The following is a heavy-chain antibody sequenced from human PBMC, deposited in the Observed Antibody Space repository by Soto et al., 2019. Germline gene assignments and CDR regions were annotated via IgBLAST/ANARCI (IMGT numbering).Heavy chain of an antibody. CDR3: ARDADSGSYSDY. D-gene: IGHD1-26*01. V-gene: IGHV3-30-3*01. CDR2: ISYDGSNK. CDR1: GFTFSSYA. J-gene: IGHJ4*02. Sequence: QVQLVESGGGVVQPGRSLRLSCAASGFTFSSYAMHWVRQAPGKGLEWVAVISYDGSNKYYADSVKGRFTISRDNSKNTLYLQMNSLRAEDTAVYYCARDADSGSYSDYWGQGTLVTVSS.